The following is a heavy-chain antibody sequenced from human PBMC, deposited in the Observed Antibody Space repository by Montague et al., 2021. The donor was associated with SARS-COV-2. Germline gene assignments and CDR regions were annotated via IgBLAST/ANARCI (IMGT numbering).Heavy chain of an antibody. Sequence: SETLSLTYTVSGGSINGSYWSWIRQPPGKGLEWIGYIYYRGSTNYNPSLETRVTISVDPSKNQFSLKLSSVTAADTAVYYCAREDRWNWFDPWGQGTLVIVSS. D-gene: IGHD5-24*01. CDR2: IYYRGST. V-gene: IGHV4-59*01. CDR3: AREDRWNWFDP. J-gene: IGHJ5*02. CDR1: GGSINGSY.